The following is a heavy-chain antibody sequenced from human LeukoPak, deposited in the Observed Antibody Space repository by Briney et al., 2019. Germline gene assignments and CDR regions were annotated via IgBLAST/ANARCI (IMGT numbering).Heavy chain of an antibody. V-gene: IGHV3-23*01. CDR3: ATSPPDYYDSSTDY. J-gene: IGHJ4*02. CDR2: ISGSGGST. Sequence: GGSLRPSCAASGFTFSSYAMSWVRQAPGKGLEWVSAISGSGGSTYYADSVKGRFTISRDNSKNTLYLQMNSLRAEDTAVYYCATSPPDYYDSSTDYWGQGTLVTVSS. CDR1: GFTFSSYA. D-gene: IGHD3-22*01.